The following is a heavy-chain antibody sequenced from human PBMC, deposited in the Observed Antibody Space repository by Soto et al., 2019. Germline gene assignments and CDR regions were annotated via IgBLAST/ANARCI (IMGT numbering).Heavy chain of an antibody. D-gene: IGHD2-8*01. Sequence: QVQLVESGGGVVQPGRSLRLSCAASGFTFSSYGMHWVRQAPGKGLEWVAVIWYDGSNKYYADSVKGRFTISRDNSKNTLYLQMNSLRAEDTAVYYCARAEIVQYYYYMDVWCKGTTVTVSS. CDR2: IWYDGSNK. CDR1: GFTFSSYG. J-gene: IGHJ6*03. V-gene: IGHV3-33*01. CDR3: ARAEIVQYYYYMDV.